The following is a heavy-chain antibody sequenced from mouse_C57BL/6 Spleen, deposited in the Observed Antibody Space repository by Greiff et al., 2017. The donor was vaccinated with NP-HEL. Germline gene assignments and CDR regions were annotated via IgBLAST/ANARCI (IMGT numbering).Heavy chain of an antibody. CDR1: GYAFSSYW. J-gene: IGHJ2*01. CDR3: GTTVSREGYFDY. Sequence: QVQLQQSGAELVKPGASVKISCKASGYAFSSYWMNWVKQRPGKGLEWIGQIYPGDGDTNYNGKFKGKATMTADKSSSTAYMQLSSLTSEDSAVYCCGTTVSREGYFDYWGQGTTLTVSS. D-gene: IGHD1-1*01. CDR2: IYPGDGDT. V-gene: IGHV1-80*01.